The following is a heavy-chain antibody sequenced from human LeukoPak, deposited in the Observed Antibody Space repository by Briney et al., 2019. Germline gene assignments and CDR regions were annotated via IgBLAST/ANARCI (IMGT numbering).Heavy chain of an antibody. CDR3: ARHKRYSGYDPSIWYFDL. CDR1: GVSISSSSYY. J-gene: IGHJ2*01. D-gene: IGHD5-12*01. Sequence: PSETLSLTCTVSGVSISSSSYYWGWIRQPPGKGLEWIGSIYYSGSTYYNPSLKSRVTISVDTSKNQFSLKLSSVTAADTAVYYCARHKRYSGYDPSIWYFDLWGRGTLVTVSS. CDR2: IYYSGST. V-gene: IGHV4-39*01.